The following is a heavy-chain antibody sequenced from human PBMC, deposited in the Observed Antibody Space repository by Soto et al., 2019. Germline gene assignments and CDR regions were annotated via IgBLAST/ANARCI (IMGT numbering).Heavy chain of an antibody. J-gene: IGHJ5*02. CDR2: IHYSGGT. Sequence: ETLSLTCIVTCASVITYSWSWIRQSPWKGLEWIGYIHYSGGTNYTPSLRSRVTISVDTSKNQLSLNLTSLTAADTAVYYCARGGTSGSAVFNWFDPWGQGTLVTVS. CDR3: ARGGTSGSAVFNWFDP. D-gene: IGHD3-10*01. CDR1: CASVITYS. V-gene: IGHV4-59*02.